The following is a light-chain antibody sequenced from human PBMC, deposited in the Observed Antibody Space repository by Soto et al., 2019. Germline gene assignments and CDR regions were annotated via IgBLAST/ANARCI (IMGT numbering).Light chain of an antibody. CDR2: EAS. CDR3: CSHAGSRTYV. Sequence: QSVLTQPASVSGSPGQSITISCTGTSSDVGSRNLVSWYQQYPGKAPKLIIFEASKRPSGVSNRLSASKSGSTASLTISGLQAEDEADYYCCSHAGSRTYVFGSGTKVTVL. CDR1: SSDVGSRNL. J-gene: IGLJ1*01. V-gene: IGLV2-23*01.